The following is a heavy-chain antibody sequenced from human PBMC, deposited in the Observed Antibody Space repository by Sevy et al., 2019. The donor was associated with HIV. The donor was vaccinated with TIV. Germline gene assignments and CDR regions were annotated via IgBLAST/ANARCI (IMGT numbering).Heavy chain of an antibody. D-gene: IGHD3-22*01. V-gene: IGHV3-48*03. CDR2: ISTSGSTI. J-gene: IGHJ3*01. CDR3: ARDIDSISYSYAFDL. CDR1: GFFFSHYE. Sequence: GGSLRLSCKASGFFFSHYEMNWVRQAPGKGLEWVSYISTSGSTIYYADSMKGRFTVSRDNAKNSLYLQMNSLRADDTALYYCARDIDSISYSYAFDLWGQGTMVTVSS.